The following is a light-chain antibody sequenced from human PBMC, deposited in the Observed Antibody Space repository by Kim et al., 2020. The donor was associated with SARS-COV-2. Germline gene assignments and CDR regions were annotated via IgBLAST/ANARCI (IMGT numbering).Light chain of an antibody. CDR1: QTISSR. CDR3: QQYNDYSAT. CDR2: EAS. Sequence: SASVGDNVTMTCRASQTISSRMAWYQQKPGKVPTLLIYEASTLESGVPSRFSGSRSGTEFTLTISSLQPDDFATYYCQQYNDYSATFGQGTKLAI. V-gene: IGKV1-5*03. J-gene: IGKJ2*01.